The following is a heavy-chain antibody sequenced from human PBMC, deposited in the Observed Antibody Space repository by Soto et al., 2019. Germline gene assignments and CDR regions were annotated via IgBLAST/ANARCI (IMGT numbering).Heavy chain of an antibody. CDR1: GYSFTSYW. CDR3: ARFRLSRRTRWYHYGMDV. Sequence: GESLKISCKGSGYSFTSYWIGWVRQMPGKGLEWMGIIYPGDSDTRYSPSFQGQVTISADKSISTAYLQWSSLKASDTAMYYCARFRLSRRTRWYHYGMDVWGQGTTVTVSS. V-gene: IGHV5-51*01. J-gene: IGHJ6*02. CDR2: IYPGDSDT. D-gene: IGHD2-2*01.